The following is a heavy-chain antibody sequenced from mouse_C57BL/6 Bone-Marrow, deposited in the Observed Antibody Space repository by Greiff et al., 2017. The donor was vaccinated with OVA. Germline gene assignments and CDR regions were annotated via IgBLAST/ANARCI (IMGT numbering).Heavy chain of an antibody. D-gene: IGHD2-3*01. Sequence: EVHLVESGGGLVKPGGSLKLSCAASGFTFRDYGMHWVRQAPEKGLEWVAYISSGSSTIYYADTVKGRFTISRDNAKNTLFLQMTSLRSEDTAMYYCARQDGYYYYYAMDYWGQGTSVTVSS. V-gene: IGHV5-17*01. CDR1: GFTFRDYG. CDR3: ARQDGYYYYYAMDY. J-gene: IGHJ4*01. CDR2: ISSGSSTI.